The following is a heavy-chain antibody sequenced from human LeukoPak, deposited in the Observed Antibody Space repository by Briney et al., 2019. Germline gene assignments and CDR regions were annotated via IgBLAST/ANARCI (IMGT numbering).Heavy chain of an antibody. D-gene: IGHD3-9*01. V-gene: IGHV5-10-1*01. Sequence: GESLRTPCRGLGYSFTYYWIRLVRQISGKGLEWGGRIEPSDSYTNYSPSFQGHVTISADKSISNAYLQWSSLKAWDTAMYYCARSLDILTGYYVAWGQETLVSVS. J-gene: IGHJ5*02. CDR1: GYSFTYYW. CDR2: IEPSDSYT. CDR3: ARSLDILTGYYVA.